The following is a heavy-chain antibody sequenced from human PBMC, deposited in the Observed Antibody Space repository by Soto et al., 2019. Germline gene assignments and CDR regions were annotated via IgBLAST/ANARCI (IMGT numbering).Heavy chain of an antibody. CDR3: TTDCISTSCYFSYYGMDV. CDR2: IKSKTDGGTT. Sequence: GGSLRLSCAASGFTFSNAWMNWVRQAPGKGLEWVGRIKSKTDGGTTDYAAPVKGRFTISRDDSKNTLYLQMNSLKTEDTAVYYCTTDCISTSCYFSYYGMDVWGQGTTVTVSS. J-gene: IGHJ6*02. CDR1: GFTFSNAW. D-gene: IGHD2-2*01. V-gene: IGHV3-15*07.